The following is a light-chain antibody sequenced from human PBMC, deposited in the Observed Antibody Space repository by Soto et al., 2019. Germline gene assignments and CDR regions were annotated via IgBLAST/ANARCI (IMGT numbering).Light chain of an antibody. CDR1: SRDVGGYNY. Sequence: QSALTQPASVSGSPGQSITISCTGTSRDVGGYNYVSWYQQHPGKAPKLMIYDVSYRPSGVSDRFSGSKSGNTASLTISGLQAEDEADYYCSSYTSSSLYVFGTGTKVTVL. CDR2: DVS. J-gene: IGLJ1*01. CDR3: SSYTSSSLYV. V-gene: IGLV2-14*03.